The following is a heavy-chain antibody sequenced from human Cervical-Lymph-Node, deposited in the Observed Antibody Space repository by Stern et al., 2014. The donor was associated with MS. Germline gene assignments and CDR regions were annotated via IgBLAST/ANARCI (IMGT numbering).Heavy chain of an antibody. CDR1: GYNFTNYW. D-gene: IGHD2/OR15-2a*01. J-gene: IGHJ4*02. V-gene: IGHV5-51*01. CDR3: ARQRRRGIYPFDY. CDR2: VYPGDSDT. Sequence: EEQLVQSGAEVKKPGDSLKISCKGSGYNFTNYWIAWVRQMPGQGLEWMGIVYPGDSDTRYSPSFQGPVTISADKSIPTAYLQWGSLMASDTAIYYCARQRRRGIYPFDYWGQGTLVTVSS.